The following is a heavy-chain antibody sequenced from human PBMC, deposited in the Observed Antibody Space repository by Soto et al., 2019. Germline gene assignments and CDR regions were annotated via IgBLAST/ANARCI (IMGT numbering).Heavy chain of an antibody. CDR1: GYTFTSYD. J-gene: IGHJ6*02. CDR2: MNPNSANT. V-gene: IGHV1-8*01. CDR3: AKGRSYYYYYGVDV. Sequence: ASVKVSCKASGYTFTSYDINWVRQATGQGLEWMGWMNPNSANTGYAQKFQGRVTMTRNTSISTAYMELNSLRAEDTALYYCAKGRSYYYYYGVDVWGQGTTVSVSS.